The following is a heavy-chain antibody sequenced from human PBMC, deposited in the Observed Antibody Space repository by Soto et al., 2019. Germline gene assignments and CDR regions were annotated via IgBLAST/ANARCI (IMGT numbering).Heavy chain of an antibody. Sequence: ETLSLTCTVSGGSISSSSYYWGWIRQPPGKGLEWIGSIYYSGSTSYNSSLKSRVTISGDTSKNQFSLRLSSVTAADTAVYYCASPTLGAFDIWGQGTMVTVSS. D-gene: IGHD3-16*01. CDR2: IYYSGST. CDR3: ASPTLGAFDI. V-gene: IGHV4-39*01. J-gene: IGHJ3*02. CDR1: GGSISSSSYY.